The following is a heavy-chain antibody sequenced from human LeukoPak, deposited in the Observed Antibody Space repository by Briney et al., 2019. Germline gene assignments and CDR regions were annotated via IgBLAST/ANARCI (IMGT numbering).Heavy chain of an antibody. J-gene: IGHJ4*02. CDR2: IYSGGST. D-gene: IGHD2-2*01. Sequence: GGSLRLPCVASGFTVSSNYMSWVRQAPGKGLEWVSVIYSGGSTYYADSVKGRFTISRDNTKNTLYLQMNSLGAEDTAVYYGARVPPPGCSSTSCYDYWGQGTLVTVSS. CDR1: GFTVSSNY. CDR3: ARVPPPGCSSTSCYDY. V-gene: IGHV3-66*01.